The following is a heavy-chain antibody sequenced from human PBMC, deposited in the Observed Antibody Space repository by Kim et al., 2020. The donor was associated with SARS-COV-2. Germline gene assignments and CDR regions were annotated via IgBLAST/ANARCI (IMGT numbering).Heavy chain of an antibody. CDR1: GFTFSTYT. V-gene: IGHV3-21*01. CDR2: ISSRNSYI. CDR3: ASGCSGGSCYIAD. J-gene: IGHJ4*02. Sequence: GGSLRLSCAVSGFTFSTYTMNWVRQAPGKGLEWVSSISSRNSYIYYADSVKGRFTISRDNAKNSLYLQMNSLRAEDTAVYYCASGCSGGSCYIADWGQGT. D-gene: IGHD2-15*01.